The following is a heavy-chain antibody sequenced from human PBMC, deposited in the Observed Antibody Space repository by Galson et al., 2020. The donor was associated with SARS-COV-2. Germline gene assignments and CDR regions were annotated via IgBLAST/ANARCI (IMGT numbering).Heavy chain of an antibody. J-gene: IGHJ4*02. CDR3: AKLAEGRRSSEDY. D-gene: IGHD1-26*01. V-gene: IGHV4-59*08. Sequence: ETGGSLRLSCAVSIGSMTSHYWSWIRQAPGKGLEWIGYISYDGSTTYNPSLKSRVTISIDTSKNQFSLRLTSVTAADTALYYCAKLAEGRRSSEDYWGQGTRFTVSS. CDR2: ISYDGST. CDR1: IGSMTSHY.